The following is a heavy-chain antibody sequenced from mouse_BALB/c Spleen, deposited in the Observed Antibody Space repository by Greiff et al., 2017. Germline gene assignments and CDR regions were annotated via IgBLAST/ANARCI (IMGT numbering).Heavy chain of an antibody. Sequence: EVKLQESGTVLARPGASVKMSCKASGYTFTSYWMHWVKQRPGQGLEWIGAIYPGNSDTSYNQKFKGKAKLTAVTSTSTAYMELSSLTNEDSAVYYCTRGRPYYGNSYAMDYWGQGTSVTVSS. CDR3: TRGRPYYGNSYAMDY. CDR2: IYPGNSDT. D-gene: IGHD2-10*01. V-gene: IGHV1-5*01. J-gene: IGHJ4*01. CDR1: GYTFTSYW.